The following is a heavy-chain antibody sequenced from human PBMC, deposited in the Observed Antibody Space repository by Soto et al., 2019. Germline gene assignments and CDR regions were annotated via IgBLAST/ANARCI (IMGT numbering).Heavy chain of an antibody. CDR3: ARELLFYDSDGFSWDDAFDI. J-gene: IGHJ3*02. CDR1: GGSLSSSAYS. CDR2: IYQSGST. Sequence: SETLPLTCAVSGGSLSSSAYSWSWIRQPPGKGLEWIGFIYQSGSTYYNPSLKSRVTMSLDRPKNQFSLKLSSVTAADTAVYYCARELLFYDSDGFSWDDAFDIWGQGTMVT. D-gene: IGHD3-22*01. V-gene: IGHV4-30-2*01.